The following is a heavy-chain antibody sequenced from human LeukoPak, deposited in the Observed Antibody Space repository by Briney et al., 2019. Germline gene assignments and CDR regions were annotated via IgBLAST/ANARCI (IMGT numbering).Heavy chain of an antibody. CDR3: ARDYYYGSGSLHYYYYYMDV. Sequence: GGSLRLSCAASGFTFSSYSMNWVRQAPGKGLEWVSSISSSSSYIYYADSVKGRFTISRDNAKNSLYLQMDSLRAEDTAVYYCARDYYYGSGSLHYYYYYMDVWGKGTTVTVSS. CDR1: GFTFSSYS. V-gene: IGHV3-21*01. D-gene: IGHD3-10*01. CDR2: ISSSSSYI. J-gene: IGHJ6*03.